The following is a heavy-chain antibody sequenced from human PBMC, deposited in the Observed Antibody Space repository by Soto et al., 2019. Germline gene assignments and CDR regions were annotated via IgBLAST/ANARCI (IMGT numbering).Heavy chain of an antibody. CDR1: GFTFSSYG. D-gene: IGHD5-18*01. Sequence: GSLRLSCAASGFTFSSYGMHWVRQAPGKGLEWVAVIWYDGSNKYYADSVKGRFTISRDNSKNTLYLQMNSLRAEDTAVYYCARDLSRGYSYGSDYWGQGTLVTVSS. V-gene: IGHV3-33*01. CDR3: ARDLSRGYSYGSDY. J-gene: IGHJ4*02. CDR2: IWYDGSNK.